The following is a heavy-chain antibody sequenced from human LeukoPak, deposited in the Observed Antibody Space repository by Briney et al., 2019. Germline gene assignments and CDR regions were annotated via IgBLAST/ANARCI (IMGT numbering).Heavy chain of an antibody. Sequence: ASVKVSCKASGYTFTGYYMHWVRQAPGQGLEWMGRINPNSGGTNYAQKFQGRVTMTRDTPISTAYMELSRLRSDDTAVYYCARMGGVVVAFDDAFDIWGQGTMVTVSS. V-gene: IGHV1-2*06. CDR2: INPNSGGT. J-gene: IGHJ3*02. CDR3: ARMGGVVVAFDDAFDI. D-gene: IGHD2-15*01. CDR1: GYTFTGYY.